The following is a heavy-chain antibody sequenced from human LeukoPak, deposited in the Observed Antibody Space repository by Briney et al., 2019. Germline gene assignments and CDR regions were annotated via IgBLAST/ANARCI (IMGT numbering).Heavy chain of an antibody. CDR2: IYYSGST. J-gene: IGHJ4*02. D-gene: IGHD5-12*01. CDR1: GGSISSGSYY. Sequence: PSETLSLTCTVPGGSISSGSYYWSWIRQPPGKGLEWIGYIYYSGSTNYNPSLKSRVTISVDTSKNQFSLKLSSVTAADTAVYYCARGRDIVATLHPNYFDYWGQGTLVTVSS. V-gene: IGHV4-61*01. CDR3: ARGRDIVATLHPNYFDY.